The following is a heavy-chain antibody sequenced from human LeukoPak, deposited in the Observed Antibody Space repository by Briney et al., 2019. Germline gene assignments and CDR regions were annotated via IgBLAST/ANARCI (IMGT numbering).Heavy chain of an antibody. CDR2: SSDGGGTT. D-gene: IGHD4-17*01. CDR1: GFSFNTYA. V-gene: IGHV3-23*01. CDR3: AKGAPTVTTVKVQH. Sequence: PGGSLRLSCAASGFSFNTYAMNWVRQAPGKGLECVSCSSDGGGTTYYADSVKGRFSISRDNSKSTVYLQMNSLRVEDAAVYYFAKGAPTVTTVKVQHWGPGTLVTVCS. J-gene: IGHJ1*01.